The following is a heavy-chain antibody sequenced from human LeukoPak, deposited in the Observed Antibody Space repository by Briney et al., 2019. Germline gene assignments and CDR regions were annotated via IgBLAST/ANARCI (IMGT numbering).Heavy chain of an antibody. D-gene: IGHD5-18*01. CDR1: GFTFSDYY. J-gene: IGHJ6*03. CDR3: AREGEYSYGYNYYHQYMDV. Sequence: GGSLRLSCVASGFTFSDYYMSWIRQAPGKGLEWVSSISSISSTIYYADSVKGRFTISRDNAKNSLYLQMNSLRPEDTAVYYCAREGEYSYGYNYYHQYMDVWGKGTTVTVSS. V-gene: IGHV3-11*04. CDR2: ISSISSTI.